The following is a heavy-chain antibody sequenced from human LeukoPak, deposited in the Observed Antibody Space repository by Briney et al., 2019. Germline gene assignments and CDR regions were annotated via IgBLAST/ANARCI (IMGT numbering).Heavy chain of an antibody. D-gene: IGHD5-24*01. CDR1: GFTVSSNS. Sequence: PGGSLRLSCTVSGFTVSSNSMSWVRQAPGKGLEWVSAISGRGENTYYADSVKGRFTISRDNSKNTLILQMNSLRAEDTAVYYCAKSGYNRFDYWGQGILVTVSS. V-gene: IGHV3-23*01. CDR3: AKSGYNRFDY. J-gene: IGHJ4*02. CDR2: ISGRGENT.